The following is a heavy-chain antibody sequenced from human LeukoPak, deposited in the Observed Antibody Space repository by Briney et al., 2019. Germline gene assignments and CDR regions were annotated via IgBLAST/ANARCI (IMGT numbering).Heavy chain of an antibody. Sequence: ETLSLTXTVSGGSISSYYWSWIRQPPGKGLEWIGYIYYSGSTNYNPSLKSRVTISVDTSKNQFSLKLSSVTAADTAVYYCARSFREPHPAVFGYWGQGTLVTVSS. CDR2: IYYSGST. V-gene: IGHV4-59*01. CDR1: GGSISSYY. J-gene: IGHJ4*02. CDR3: ARSFREPHPAVFGY. D-gene: IGHD3-10*02.